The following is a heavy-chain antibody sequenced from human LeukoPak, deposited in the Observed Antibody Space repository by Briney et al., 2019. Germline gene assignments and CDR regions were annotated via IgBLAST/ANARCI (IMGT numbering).Heavy chain of an antibody. Sequence: PGGSLRLSCAGSGFTFSSYYMIWVRQAPGKGLEWVALIWYDGNNKYYSDSVKGRFTISRDNSKNTLYLQMNSLRVEDTAVYSCARGGLEESGYDYHTVAYWGQGTPVTVSS. CDR2: IWYDGNNK. J-gene: IGHJ4*02. CDR3: ARGGLEESGYDYHTVAY. D-gene: IGHD5-12*01. V-gene: IGHV3-33*08. CDR1: GFTFSSYY.